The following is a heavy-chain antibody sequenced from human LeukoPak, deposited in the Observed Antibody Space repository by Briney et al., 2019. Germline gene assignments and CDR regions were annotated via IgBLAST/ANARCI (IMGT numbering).Heavy chain of an antibody. CDR1: GYTFTGYY. J-gene: IGHJ4*02. V-gene: IGHV1-2*02. Sequence: ASVKVSCKASGYTFTGYYVRWVRQAPGQGLEWMGWINPNSGGKNYAQKFQGRVTMTRDTSISTAYMELSRLRSDDTAVYYCARDRDHDILTGYYSYWGQGTLVTVSS. CDR3: ARDRDHDILTGYYSY. CDR2: INPNSGGK. D-gene: IGHD3-9*01.